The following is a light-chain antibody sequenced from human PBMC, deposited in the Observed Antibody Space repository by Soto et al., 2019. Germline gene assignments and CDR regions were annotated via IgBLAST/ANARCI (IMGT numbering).Light chain of an antibody. CDR2: GPS. V-gene: IGKV3-15*01. Sequence: VMTQSPATLSVSPGKRITLSRRASQIFSSNLAWYQQKPCQAPRLLIDGPSTRATGSPARFSGSGSGTEFTLTISSLQSEYFAVYYCQQYNSGPWTFGQGTKVDIK. J-gene: IGKJ1*01. CDR3: QQYNSGPWT. CDR1: QIFSSN.